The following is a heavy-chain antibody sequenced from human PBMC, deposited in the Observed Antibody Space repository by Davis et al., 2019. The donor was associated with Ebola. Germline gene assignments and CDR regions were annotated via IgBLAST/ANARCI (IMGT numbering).Heavy chain of an antibody. V-gene: IGHV3-9*01. CDR1: GFTFDDYA. D-gene: IGHD1-26*01. J-gene: IGHJ4*02. Sequence: PGGSLRLSCAASGFTFDDYAMHWVRQAPGKGLEWVSGISWNSGSIGYADSVKGRFTISRDNAKNSLYLQMNSLRADDTAVYYCAKQRGVGAIDYDYWGRGTVVTVSS. CDR2: ISWNSGSI. CDR3: AKQRGVGAIDYDY.